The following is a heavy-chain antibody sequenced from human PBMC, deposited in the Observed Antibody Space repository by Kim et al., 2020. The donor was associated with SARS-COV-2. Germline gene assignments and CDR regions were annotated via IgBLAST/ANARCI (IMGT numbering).Heavy chain of an antibody. V-gene: IGHV1-2*02. CDR3: ARDGKMARQFDP. Sequence: NYAQKFQGRVTMTRDTSISTAYMELSRLRSDDTAVYYCARDGKMARQFDPWGQGTLVTVSS. J-gene: IGHJ5*02. D-gene: IGHD6-6*01.